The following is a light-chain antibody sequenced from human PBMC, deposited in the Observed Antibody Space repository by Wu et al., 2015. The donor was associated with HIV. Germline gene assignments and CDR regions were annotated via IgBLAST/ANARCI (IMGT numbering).Light chain of an antibody. CDR1: QSVSSNY. J-gene: IGKJ2*01. Sequence: EIVLTQSPGTLPLSPGQRATLSCRASQSVSSNYLAWYQQKPGQAPRLLIYGASSRAIGIPGRFSGSGSGTDFTLTISRLEPEDFAMYYCQQYGNSPLYTFGQGTNLEIQ. CDR2: GAS. CDR3: QQYGNSPLYT. V-gene: IGKV3-20*01.